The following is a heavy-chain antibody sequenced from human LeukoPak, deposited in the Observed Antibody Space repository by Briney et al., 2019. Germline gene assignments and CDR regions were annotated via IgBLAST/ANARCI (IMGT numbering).Heavy chain of an antibody. Sequence: ASVKVSCKASGYTFTAYSMHWVRQAPGQGLEYMGWLNPNSGDTNYAQKFQGRVTMTRDTSMSTAYMELSGLRFDDTAVYYCARDGEVRQGHCSSTSCPVDYWGQGTLITVSS. J-gene: IGHJ4*02. CDR2: LNPNSGDT. CDR3: ARDGEVRQGHCSSTSCPVDY. CDR1: GYTFTAYS. D-gene: IGHD2-2*01. V-gene: IGHV1-2*02.